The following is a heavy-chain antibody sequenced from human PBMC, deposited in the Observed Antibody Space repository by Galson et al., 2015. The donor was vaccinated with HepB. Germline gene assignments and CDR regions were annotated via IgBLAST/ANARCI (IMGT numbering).Heavy chain of an antibody. Sequence: SLRLSCAASGFTFSSYWMSWVRQAPGKGLEWVANINQDGSDKYYVDSVKGRFTISRDNAKNSLYLQMNSLRAEDTAVYYCASNWVLDCWGQGTLVTVSS. CDR3: ASNWVLDC. J-gene: IGHJ4*02. CDR2: INQDGSDK. CDR1: GFTFSSYW. D-gene: IGHD1-1*01. V-gene: IGHV3-7*03.